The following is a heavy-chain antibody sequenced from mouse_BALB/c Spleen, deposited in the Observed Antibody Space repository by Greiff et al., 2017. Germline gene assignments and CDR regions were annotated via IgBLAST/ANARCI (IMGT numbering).Heavy chain of an antibody. Sequence: QVQLQQSGAELVRPGASVTLSCKASGYTFTDYEMHWVKQTPVHGLEWIGAIDPETGGTAYNQKFKGKATLTADKSSSTAYMELRSLTSEDSAVYYCTRRLPSEAFAYLGQGTLVTVSA. V-gene: IGHV1-15*01. J-gene: IGHJ3*01. CDR1: GYTFTDYE. CDR2: IDPETGGT. CDR3: TRRLPSEAFAY. D-gene: IGHD3-2*02.